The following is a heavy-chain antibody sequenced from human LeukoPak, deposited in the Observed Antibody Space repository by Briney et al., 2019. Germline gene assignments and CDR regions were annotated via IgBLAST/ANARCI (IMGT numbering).Heavy chain of an antibody. CDR1: GLIVSSNY. Sequence: GGSLRLSCAASGLIVSSNYMSWVRQAPGKGLEWVSVIYSGGSIYYSDSVTGRVTISRDNSRNKRYLRMKSLRAEGTAVCYCAGALNGFDIWGPGTLLTVSS. CDR2: IYSGGSI. J-gene: IGHJ3*02. CDR3: AGALNGFDI. V-gene: IGHV3-53*01.